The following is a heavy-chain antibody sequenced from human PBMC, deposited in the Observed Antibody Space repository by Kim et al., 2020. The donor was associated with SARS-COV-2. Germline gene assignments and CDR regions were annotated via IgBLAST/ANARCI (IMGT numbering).Heavy chain of an antibody. CDR2: INTNTGNP. CDR1: GYTFTSYA. D-gene: IGHD1-26*01. CDR3: ARALGATTPKYFQH. Sequence: ASVKVSCKASGYTFTSYAMNWVRQAPGQGFEWMGWINTNTGNPTYAQGFTGRFVFSLDTSVSTAYLQISSLKAEDTAVYYCARALGATTPKYFQHWGQGTLVTVSS. J-gene: IGHJ1*01. V-gene: IGHV7-4-1*02.